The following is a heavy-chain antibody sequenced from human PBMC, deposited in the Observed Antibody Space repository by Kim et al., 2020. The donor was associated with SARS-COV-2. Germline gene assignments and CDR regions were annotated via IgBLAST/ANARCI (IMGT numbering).Heavy chain of an antibody. CDR2: IYPGNSDT. CDR3: ARTRITILQGVIAPYYFDY. V-gene: IGHV5-51*01. CDR1: GYSFTTYW. Sequence: GESLKISCKGSGYSFTTYWFGWVRQMPGKGLEWMGIIYPGNSDTRYSPSFQGQVTISADKSISTDYLQWSSLKASDTAMYYCARTRITILQGVIAPYYFDYWGQGTLVTVSS. J-gene: IGHJ4*02. D-gene: IGHD3-10*01.